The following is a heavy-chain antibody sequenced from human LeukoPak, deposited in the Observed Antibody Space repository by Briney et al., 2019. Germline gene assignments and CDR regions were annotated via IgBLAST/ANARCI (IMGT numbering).Heavy chain of an antibody. CDR3: ARVRYDSGWYDY. CDR1: GFTFIAYA. CDR2: ITTGGSSI. J-gene: IGHJ4*02. V-gene: IGHV3-48*04. D-gene: IGHD6-19*01. Sequence: PGGSLRLSCAASGFTFIAYAMAWVRQAPGKGLECVSHITTGGSSIFYADSVKGRFTISRDNAKNSLYLQMNSLRAEDAAVYYCARVRYDSGWYDYWGQGALVTVSS.